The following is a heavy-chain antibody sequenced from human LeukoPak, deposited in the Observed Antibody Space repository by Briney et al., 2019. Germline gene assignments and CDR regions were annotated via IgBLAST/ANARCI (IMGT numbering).Heavy chain of an antibody. CDR3: AREGGSPGGIDY. J-gene: IGHJ4*02. V-gene: IGHV3-30-3*01. CDR2: ISYDGSNK. Sequence: GGSLRLSCAASGFTFSSYAMHRVRQAPGKGLEWVAVISYDGSNKYYADSVKGRFTISRDNSKNTLYLQMNSLRAEDTAVYYCAREGGSPGGIDYWGQGTLVTVSS. D-gene: IGHD1-26*01. CDR1: GFTFSSYA.